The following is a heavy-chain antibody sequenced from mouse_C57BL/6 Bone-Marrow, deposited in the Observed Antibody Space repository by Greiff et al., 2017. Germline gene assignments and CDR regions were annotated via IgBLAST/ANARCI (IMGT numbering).Heavy chain of an antibody. Sequence: VQLQQSGAELVKPGASVKMSCKASGYTFTTYPIEWMKQNHGKSLEWIGNFHPYNDDTKYNEKFKGKATLTVEKSSSTAYLVLSRLTSDDSAVYCCARGHYSSNYYVFGYWGQGATLTVSS. J-gene: IGHJ2*01. CDR1: GYTFTTYP. V-gene: IGHV1-47*01. D-gene: IGHD1-1*01. CDR2: FHPYNDDT. CDR3: ARGHYSSNYYVFGY.